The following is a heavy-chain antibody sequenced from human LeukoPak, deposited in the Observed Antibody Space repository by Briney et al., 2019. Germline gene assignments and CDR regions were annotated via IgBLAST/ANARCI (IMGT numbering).Heavy chain of an antibody. CDR3: ARALRTYYDFWSGYYAPPYYYYYMDV. CDR2: MNPNSGNT. V-gene: IGHV1-8*01. J-gene: IGHJ6*03. D-gene: IGHD3-3*01. CDR1: GYTFTRYD. Sequence: ASVKVSCKASGYTFTRYDINWVRQATGQGLEWMGWMNPNSGNTGYAQKFQGRVTMTRNTSISTAYMELSSLRSEDTAVYYCARALRTYYDFWSGYYAPPYYYYYMDVWGKGTTVTVSS.